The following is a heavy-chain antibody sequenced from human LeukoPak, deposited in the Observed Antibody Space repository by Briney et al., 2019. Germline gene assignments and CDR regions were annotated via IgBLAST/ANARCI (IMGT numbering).Heavy chain of an antibody. CDR2: ISSSSSYI. CDR3: ARDLNDFWSGKGWFDP. J-gene: IGHJ5*02. CDR1: GFTFSSYS. Sequence: PGGSLRLSCAASGFTFSSYSMNWVRQAPGKGLEWVSSISSSSSYIYYADSVKGRFTISRDNAKNSLYLQMNSLRAEDTAVYYCARDLNDFWSGKGWFDPWGQGTLVTVSS. V-gene: IGHV3-21*01. D-gene: IGHD3-3*01.